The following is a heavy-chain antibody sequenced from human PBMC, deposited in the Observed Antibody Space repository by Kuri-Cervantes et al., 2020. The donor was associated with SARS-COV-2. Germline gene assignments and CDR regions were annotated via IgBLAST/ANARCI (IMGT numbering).Heavy chain of an antibody. D-gene: IGHD2-21*02. Sequence: LSLTCAASGFTFDDYAMHWVRQAPGKGLEWVSGISWNSGSIGYADSVKGRFTISRDNSKNTLYLQMNSLRAEDTAVYYCAKTGAYCGGDCYSGWFDPWGQGTLVTVSS. CDR2: ISWNSGSI. J-gene: IGHJ5*02. V-gene: IGHV3-9*01. CDR1: GFTFDDYA. CDR3: AKTGAYCGGDCYSGWFDP.